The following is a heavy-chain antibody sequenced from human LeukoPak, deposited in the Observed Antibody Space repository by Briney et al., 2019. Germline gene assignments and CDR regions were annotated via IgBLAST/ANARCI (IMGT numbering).Heavy chain of an antibody. Sequence: GSLRLSCAASGFIFSNYAMSWVRQDPGKGPEWVSAVNGSGDTTYYADSVKGRFTISRDNSKNTMYLEMNSLRAEDTAVYYCAKDLRAVAGRGPFDYWGQGTLVTVSS. V-gene: IGHV3-23*01. CDR1: GFIFSNYA. CDR3: AKDLRAVAGRGPFDY. J-gene: IGHJ4*02. D-gene: IGHD6-19*01. CDR2: VNGSGDTT.